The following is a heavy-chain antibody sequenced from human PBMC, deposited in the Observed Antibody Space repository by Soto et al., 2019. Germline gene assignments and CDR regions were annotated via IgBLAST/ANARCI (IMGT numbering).Heavy chain of an antibody. CDR1: GGSISSGGYS. CDR3: ARVPGP. Sequence: QLQLQESGSGLVKPSQTLSLTCAVSGGSISSGGYSWSWIRQPPGKGLEWIGYIYHSGSAYYNPSIKSRVTITVARSKNQFSLKLSSVPAAATAVYYCARVPGPWGQGTLVTVSS. D-gene: IGHD3-10*01. CDR2: IYHSGSA. J-gene: IGHJ5*02. V-gene: IGHV4-30-2*01.